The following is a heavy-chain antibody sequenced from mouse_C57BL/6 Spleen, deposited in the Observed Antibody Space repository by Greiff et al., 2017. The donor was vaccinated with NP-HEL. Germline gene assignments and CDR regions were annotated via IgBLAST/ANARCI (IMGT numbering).Heavy chain of an antibody. CDR1: GYTFTSYG. V-gene: IGHV1-81*01. CDR3: ARSGGTTFAY. CDR2: IYPRSGNT. J-gene: IGHJ3*01. Sequence: VMLVESGAELARPGASVKLSCKASGYTFTSYGISWVKQRTGQGLEWIGEIYPRSGNTYYNEKFKGKATLTADKSSSTAYMELRSLTSEDSAVYFCARSGGTTFAYWGQGTLVTVSA. D-gene: IGHD3-1*01.